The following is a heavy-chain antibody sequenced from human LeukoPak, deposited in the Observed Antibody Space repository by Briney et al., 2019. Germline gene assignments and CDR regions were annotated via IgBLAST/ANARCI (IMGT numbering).Heavy chain of an antibody. D-gene: IGHD3-16*02. CDR3: ARDIPYEVTFGGVTVMGSFVLDY. Sequence: ASVKVSCKASQYNFTSYYIHWVRQAPGQGLEWMGIINPSGGSTSYAQKFQGGVTMTRDTSTTTVYIELSSLRSEDTAVYYCARDIPYEVTFGGVTVMGSFVLDYWGQGTLVTVSS. V-gene: IGHV1-46*01. J-gene: IGHJ4*02. CDR2: INPSGGST. CDR1: QYNFTSYY.